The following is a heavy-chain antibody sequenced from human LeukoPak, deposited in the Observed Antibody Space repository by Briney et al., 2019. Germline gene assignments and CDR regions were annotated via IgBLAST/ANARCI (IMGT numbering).Heavy chain of an antibody. V-gene: IGHV4-30-2*01. CDR2: IYHSGST. J-gene: IGHJ5*02. D-gene: IGHD3-10*01. CDR3: ARGTMVRGVIRWFDP. Sequence: SQTLSLTRAVSGGSISSGGYSWSWIRQPPGKGLEWIGYIYHSGSTYYNPSLKSRVTISVDRSKNQFSLKLSSVTAADTAVYYCARGTMVRGVIRWFDPWGQGTLVTVSS. CDR1: GGSISSGGYS.